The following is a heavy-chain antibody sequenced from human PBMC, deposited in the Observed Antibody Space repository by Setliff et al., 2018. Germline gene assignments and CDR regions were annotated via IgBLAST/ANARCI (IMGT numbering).Heavy chain of an antibody. CDR3: TRSTSGAFDF. CDR2: IWYDGTNK. Sequence: LRLSCAASGFTFRSYGMHWVRQAPGKGLEWVAVIWYDGTNKYCADSVKGRFTISRDTAKNSLSLQMNSLRAEDTAVYYCTRSTSGAFDFWGQGTLVTVSS. J-gene: IGHJ4*02. CDR1: GFTFRSYG. V-gene: IGHV3-33*01. D-gene: IGHD2-2*01.